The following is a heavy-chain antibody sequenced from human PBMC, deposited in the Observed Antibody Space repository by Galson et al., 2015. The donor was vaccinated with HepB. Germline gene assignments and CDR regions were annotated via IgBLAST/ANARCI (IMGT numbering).Heavy chain of an antibody. Sequence: SLRLSCAASGFTFSSYAMSWVRQAPGKGLEWVSAISGSGGSTYYADSVKGRFTISRDNSKNTLYLQMNSLRAEDTAVYYCAKDPNYYGSGEQGGNWFDPWGQGTLVTVSS. D-gene: IGHD3-10*01. CDR3: AKDPNYYGSGEQGGNWFDP. CDR2: ISGSGGST. J-gene: IGHJ5*02. CDR1: GFTFSSYA. V-gene: IGHV3-23*01.